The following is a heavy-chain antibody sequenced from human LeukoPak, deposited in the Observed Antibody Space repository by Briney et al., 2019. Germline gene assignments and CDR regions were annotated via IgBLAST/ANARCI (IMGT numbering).Heavy chain of an antibody. CDR3: ARGGYYGDRTGYFDY. D-gene: IGHD4-17*01. Sequence: PGGSLRLSCAASGFTFSSYAMHWVRQAPGKGLEWVAVISYDGSNKYYADSVKGRFTISRGNSKNTLYLQMNSLRAEDTAVYYCARGGYYGDRTGYFDYWGQGTLVTVSS. CDR2: ISYDGSNK. V-gene: IGHV3-30*04. CDR1: GFTFSSYA. J-gene: IGHJ4*02.